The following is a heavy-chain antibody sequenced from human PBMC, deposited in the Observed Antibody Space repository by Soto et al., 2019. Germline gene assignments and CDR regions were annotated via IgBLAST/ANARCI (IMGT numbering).Heavy chain of an antibody. J-gene: IGHJ4*02. V-gene: IGHV4-39*01. D-gene: IGHD1-26*01. CDR2: IFHTGST. CDR1: GGSISISSYY. Sequence: ETLSLTCLVSGGSISISSYYWGWIRQPPGKGLEWIGHIFHTGSTYYNPSLKSRVTISVDTSKNQFSLKLSSVTATDTAVYYCARRRIVVTTNFDYWGQGTLVTVYS. CDR3: ARRRIVVTTNFDY.